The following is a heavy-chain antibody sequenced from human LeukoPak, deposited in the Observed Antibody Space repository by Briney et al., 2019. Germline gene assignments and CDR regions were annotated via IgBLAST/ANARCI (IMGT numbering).Heavy chain of an antibody. CDR3: AKDAYYDSTRGYFQH. J-gene: IGHJ1*01. CDR1: GFTFGSYA. CDR2: ISWNSGSI. D-gene: IGHD3-22*01. Sequence: HPGGSLRLSCAASGFTFGSYAMSWVRQAPGKGLEWVSGISWNSGSIGYADSVKGRFTISRDNAKNSLYLQMNNLRAEDTALYYCAKDAYYDSTRGYFQHWGQGTLVTVSS. V-gene: IGHV3-9*01.